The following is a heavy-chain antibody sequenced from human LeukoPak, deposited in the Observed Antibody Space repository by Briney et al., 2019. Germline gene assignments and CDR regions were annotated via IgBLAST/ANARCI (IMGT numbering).Heavy chain of an antibody. J-gene: IGHJ4*02. Sequence: GESLKISCKGSGYSFSNYWIGWVRQMPGKGLELMGILYPDDSDIRYSPSFQGQVTIAADKSISTASLQWSSLKASDTGIYYCARATGDDGNFDFWGQGTLVTVSS. CDR2: LYPDDSDI. CDR1: GYSFSNYW. CDR3: ARATGDDGNFDF. V-gene: IGHV5-51*01.